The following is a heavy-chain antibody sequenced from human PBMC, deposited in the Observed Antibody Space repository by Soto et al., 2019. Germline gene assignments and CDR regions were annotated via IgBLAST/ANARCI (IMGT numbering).Heavy chain of an antibody. J-gene: IGHJ5*02. D-gene: IGHD3-16*01. CDR1: GSSIRSYH. CDR2: IQHNGNT. Sequence: QVQLQESGPGLVKPSETLSLTCAVSGSSIRSYHWSWIRQPAGKGLEWIGRIQHNGNTNYNPSLKSRVTMSVDTSKNQISLNMTSVTAADTAVYFCAKDVSSRRWFDPWGQGILVIVSS. V-gene: IGHV4-4*07. CDR3: AKDVSSRRWFDP.